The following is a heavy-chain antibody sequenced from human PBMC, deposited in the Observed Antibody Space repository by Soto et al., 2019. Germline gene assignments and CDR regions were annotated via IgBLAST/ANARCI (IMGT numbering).Heavy chain of an antibody. D-gene: IGHD6-13*01. CDR3: AKLVTIAAAGTVDY. CDR2: ISGDGGST. V-gene: IGHV3-11*01. J-gene: IGHJ4*02. CDR1: GFTFRDYY. Sequence: GGSLRLSCAASGFTFRDYYMTWIRQAPGKGLEWVSYISGDGGSTSYADSVKGRFTVSRDNARSSLFLQMNSLRAEDTAFYYCAKLVTIAAAGTVDYWGLGALVTVSS.